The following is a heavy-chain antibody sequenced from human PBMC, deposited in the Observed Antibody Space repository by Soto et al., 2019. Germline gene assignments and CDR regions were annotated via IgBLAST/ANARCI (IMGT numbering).Heavy chain of an antibody. CDR1: GFTFRGYW. V-gene: IGHV3-74*01. J-gene: IGHJ6*02. Sequence: GGSLRLSCGGSGFTFRGYWMHWVRQSPGKGLVWVSRINSDGTTTAYADSVKGRFTISRDNSKNTLFLQMTSLRADDTAVYYCTHCRGESCHGGYFGMDVWGQGTTVTVSS. D-gene: IGHD2-15*01. CDR2: INSDGTTT. CDR3: THCRGESCHGGYFGMDV.